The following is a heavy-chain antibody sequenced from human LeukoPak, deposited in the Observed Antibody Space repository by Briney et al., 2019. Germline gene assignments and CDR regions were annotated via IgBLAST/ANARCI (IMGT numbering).Heavy chain of an antibody. J-gene: IGHJ4*02. V-gene: IGHV1-18*01. Sequence: GASVKVSCKASGYTFTSYGISWVRQAPGQGLEWMGWISAYNGNTNYAQKLQGGVTMTTDTSTSTAYMELRSMRSDDTAVYYCARDGSRTFWSGYANFDYWGQGTLVTVSS. D-gene: IGHD3-3*01. CDR1: GYTFTSYG. CDR3: ARDGSRTFWSGYANFDY. CDR2: ISAYNGNT.